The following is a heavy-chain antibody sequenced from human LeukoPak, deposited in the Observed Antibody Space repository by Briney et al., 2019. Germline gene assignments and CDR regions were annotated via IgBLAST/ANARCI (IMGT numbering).Heavy chain of an antibody. J-gene: IGHJ6*03. CDR2: ISAYNGNT. CDR3: ARGWMVGATPYYYCMDV. Sequence: ASVKVSCKASGYTFTSYGISWVRQAPGQGLEWMGWISAYNGNTNYAQKLQGRVTMTTDTSTSTAYMELRSLRSDDTAVYYCARGWMVGATPYYYCMDVWGKGTTVTISS. V-gene: IGHV1-18*01. CDR1: GYTFTSYG. D-gene: IGHD1-26*01.